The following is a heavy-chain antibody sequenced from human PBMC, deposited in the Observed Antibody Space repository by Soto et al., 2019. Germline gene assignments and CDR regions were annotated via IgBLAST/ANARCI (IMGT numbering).Heavy chain of an antibody. Sequence: QLQLQESGSGLVKPSQTLSLTCAVSGGSISSGGYSWSWIRQPPGKGLEWIGYIYHSGSTYYNPSLKSRXIITVXXSKNQFSLKLSSVTAADTAVYYCARGLPDDYILSYWGQGTLVTVSS. D-gene: IGHD4-4*01. CDR2: IYHSGST. V-gene: IGHV4-30-2*01. CDR1: GGSISSGGYS. CDR3: ARGLPDDYILSY. J-gene: IGHJ4*02.